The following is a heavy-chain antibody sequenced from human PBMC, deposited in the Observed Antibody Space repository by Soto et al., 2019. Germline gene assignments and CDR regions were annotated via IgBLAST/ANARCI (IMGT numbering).Heavy chain of an antibody. CDR1: GYTFTSYG. V-gene: IGHV1-18*01. Sequence: ASVKVSCKASGYTFTSYGISWVRQAPGQGLEWMGWISAYNGNTNYAQKLQGRVTMTTDTSTSTAYMELSSLRSDDTAVYYCAREGPEDIVVVVASYVPQGWFDPWGQGTLVTVSS. CDR2: ISAYNGNT. CDR3: AREGPEDIVVVVASYVPQGWFDP. J-gene: IGHJ5*02. D-gene: IGHD2-15*01.